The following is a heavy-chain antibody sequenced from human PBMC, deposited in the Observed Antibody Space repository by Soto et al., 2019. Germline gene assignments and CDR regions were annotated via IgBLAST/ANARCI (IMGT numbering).Heavy chain of an antibody. CDR2: MNPNSGNT. CDR3: ARDRTYFGDY. J-gene: IGHJ4*02. CDR1: GYTCPSYD. V-gene: IGHV1-8*01. Sequence: QVQLVQYGAEVKNPGASVKVSCKASGYTCPSYDINWVRQATGQGLEWMGWMNPNSGNTGYAQKFLGRVTMTRNTSISTAYMELSSLRSEDTAVYYCARDRTYFGDYWGQGTLVTVSS. D-gene: IGHD3-9*01.